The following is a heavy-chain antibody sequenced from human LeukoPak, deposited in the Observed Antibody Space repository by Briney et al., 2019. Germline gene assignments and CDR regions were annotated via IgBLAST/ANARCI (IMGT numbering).Heavy chain of an antibody. CDR1: GGSISSYY. CDR3: ARVRKTTPDIRGWYGLDY. Sequence: SETLSPTCTVSGGSISSYYWSWIRQPPKGVLEWVGYIYYSGSTNYNPSLKSRVTISVDTSKNQFSLKLSSVTAPDTAVYYCARVRKTTPDIRGWYGLDYWGQGTMASVSS. D-gene: IGHD6-19*01. J-gene: IGHJ4*02. V-gene: IGHV4-59*01. CDR2: IYYSGST.